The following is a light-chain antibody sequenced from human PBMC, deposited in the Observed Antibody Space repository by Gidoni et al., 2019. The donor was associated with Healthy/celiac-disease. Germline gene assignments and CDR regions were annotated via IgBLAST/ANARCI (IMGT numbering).Light chain of an antibody. CDR2: AAS. V-gene: IGKV1-39*01. CDR1: QSISSY. J-gene: IGKJ1*01. CDR3: QQSDSTLTWT. Sequence: DIQMTQSPSSLSASVGDRVTITCRASQSISSYLNWYQQKPGKAPKLLIYAASRLQSGVPSRFRGSGSGTDFTLTISSLQPEDFATYYCQQSDSTLTWTFGQGTKVEIK.